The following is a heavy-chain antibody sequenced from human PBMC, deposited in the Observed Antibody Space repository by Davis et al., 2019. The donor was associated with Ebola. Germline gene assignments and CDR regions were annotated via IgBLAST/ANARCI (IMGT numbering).Heavy chain of an antibody. CDR2: ISPSGDST. V-gene: IGHV3-23*01. CDR3: TTGLVYNQGIESPFDY. J-gene: IGHJ4*02. CDR1: GFTFTNYR. D-gene: IGHD2-8*01. Sequence: GESLKISCTASGFTFTNYRMGWVRQAPGKALEWVSHISPSGDSTDYAVFVKGRFTISRDNSKNTLSLRMNGLRAEDTALYFCTTGLVYNQGIESPFDYWGQGTQVTVSS.